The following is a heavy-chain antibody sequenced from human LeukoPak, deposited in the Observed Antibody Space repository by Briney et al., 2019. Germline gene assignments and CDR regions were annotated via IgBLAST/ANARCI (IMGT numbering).Heavy chain of an antibody. V-gene: IGHV3-30*18. D-gene: IGHD6-19*01. CDR2: ISYDVSNK. J-gene: IGHJ4*02. CDR1: GFTFSTYV. CDR3: AKVHSSGWYYFGY. Sequence: GGSLRLSCAASGFTFSTYVMHWVRQAPGKGLEWVAVISYDVSNKYYADSVKGRFTISRDNSKDTLYLQMNSLRAEDTAVYYCAKVHSSGWYYFGYWGQGTLVTVSS.